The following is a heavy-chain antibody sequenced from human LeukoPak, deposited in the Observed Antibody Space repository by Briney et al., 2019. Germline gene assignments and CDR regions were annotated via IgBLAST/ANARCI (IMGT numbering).Heavy chain of an antibody. D-gene: IGHD3-22*01. CDR1: GYTFTGYY. V-gene: IGHV1-2*06. CDR2: INPNSGGT. Sequence: GASVKVSCKASGYTFTGYYMHWVRQAPGQGLEWMGRINPNSGGTNYAQKFQGRVTMTRDTSISTAYMELSRPRSDDTAVYYCARGTYYYGSSGYFDYWGQGTLVTVSS. J-gene: IGHJ4*02. CDR3: ARGTYYYGSSGYFDY.